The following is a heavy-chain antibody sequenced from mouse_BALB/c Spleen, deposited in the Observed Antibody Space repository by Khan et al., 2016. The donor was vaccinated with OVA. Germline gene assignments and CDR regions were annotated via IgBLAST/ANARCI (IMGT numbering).Heavy chain of an antibody. V-gene: IGHV9-1*02. J-gene: IGHJ1*01. Sequence: QIQLVQSGPELKKPGETVKISCKASGYTFPNYGMNWVKQAPGKGLKWMGWINTYTGEPTYADDFKGRFVFSLETSASPAYLQISNLKNEDMTTYFCARISSYWYSDVWGAGTTVTVSS. D-gene: IGHD6-2*01. CDR3: ARISSYWYSDV. CDR1: GYTFPNYG. CDR2: INTYTGEP.